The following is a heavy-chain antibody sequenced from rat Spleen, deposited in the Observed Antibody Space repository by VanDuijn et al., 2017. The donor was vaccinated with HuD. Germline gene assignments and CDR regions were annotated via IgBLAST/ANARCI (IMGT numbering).Heavy chain of an antibody. CDR1: GFTFSDYY. D-gene: IGHD1-2*01. V-gene: IGHV5-22*01. Sequence: EVKLVESGGGLVQPGRSLKLSCEASGFTFSDYYMAWVRQAPKKGLEWVASISYEGSGTYYGDSVKGRFTVSRENAKSTLYLQMNSLRSEDTATYYCTRPCSRRYVMDPWGQGASVTVSS. CDR2: ISYEGSGT. CDR3: TRPCSRRYVMDP. J-gene: IGHJ4*01.